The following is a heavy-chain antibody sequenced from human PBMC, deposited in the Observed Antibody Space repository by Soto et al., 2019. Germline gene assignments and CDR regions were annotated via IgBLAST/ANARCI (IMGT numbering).Heavy chain of an antibody. V-gene: IGHV2-5*02. Sequence: QITLKEAGPTLVKPTQTLTLTCSFSGFSLITSGVGVGWIRQPPGKALEWLALIYWDDDTGYSTSLRNRLTXTXGTSRNQVVLTMTNMDPADTGTYYCAHTMAPRILDSWGQGTLVTVSS. CDR1: GFSLITSGVG. CDR2: IYWDDDT. CDR3: AHTMAPRILDS. J-gene: IGHJ4*02.